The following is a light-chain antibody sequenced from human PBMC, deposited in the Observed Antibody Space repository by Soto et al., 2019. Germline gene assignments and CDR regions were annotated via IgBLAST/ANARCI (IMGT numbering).Light chain of an antibody. Sequence: QSALTQPAAVSGSPGQSITISCTGTSSDIGGHNFVSWYQHHPGKAPKLLIYEVSYRASGVSNRFTGSKSANTASLTISGFQAEDEADYSCSSYTTSSYLVFGGGTKLTVL. V-gene: IGLV2-14*01. J-gene: IGLJ2*01. CDR3: SSYTTSSYLV. CDR1: SSDIGGHNF. CDR2: EVS.